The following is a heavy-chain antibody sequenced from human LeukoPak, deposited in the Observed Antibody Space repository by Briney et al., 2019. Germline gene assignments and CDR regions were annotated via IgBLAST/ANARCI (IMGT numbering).Heavy chain of an antibody. V-gene: IGHV3-33*01. CDR2: IWYDGSNK. Sequence: GGSLRLSCAASGFTFSSYGMRWVRQAPGKGLEWVAVIWYDGSNKYYADSVKGRFTISRDNSKNTLYLQMNSLRAEDTAVYYCARGRHSGYAGVFDYWGQGTLVTVSS. D-gene: IGHD5-12*01. CDR3: ARGRHSGYAGVFDY. CDR1: GFTFSSYG. J-gene: IGHJ4*02.